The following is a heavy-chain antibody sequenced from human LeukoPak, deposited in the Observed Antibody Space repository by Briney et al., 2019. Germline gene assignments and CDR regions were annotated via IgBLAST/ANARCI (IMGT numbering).Heavy chain of an antibody. CDR1: GYTFTSYG. D-gene: IGHD3-9*01. Sequence: ASVKVSCKASGYTFTSYGISWVRQAPGQGLEWMGWISAYNGNTNYAQKLQGRVTMTTDTSTSTAYMELRSLRSDDTAVYYCARDYYYILTGYSEDAFDIWGQGTMVTVSS. CDR3: ARDYYYILTGYSEDAFDI. CDR2: ISAYNGNT. V-gene: IGHV1-18*01. J-gene: IGHJ3*02.